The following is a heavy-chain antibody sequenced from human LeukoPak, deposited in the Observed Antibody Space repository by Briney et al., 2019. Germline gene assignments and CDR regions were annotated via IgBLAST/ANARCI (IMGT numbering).Heavy chain of an antibody. Sequence: SETLSHTCTVSGGSISSSSYYWGWIRQPPGKGLEWIGSIYYSGSTYYNPSLKSRVTISVDTSKNQFSLKLSSVTAADTAVYYCAREDYDFWSGYDPPGHGSYYYYGMDVWGQGTTVTVSS. CDR2: IYYSGST. CDR3: AREDYDFWSGYDPPGHGSYYYYGMDV. CDR1: GGSISSSSYY. V-gene: IGHV4-39*01. D-gene: IGHD3-3*01. J-gene: IGHJ6*02.